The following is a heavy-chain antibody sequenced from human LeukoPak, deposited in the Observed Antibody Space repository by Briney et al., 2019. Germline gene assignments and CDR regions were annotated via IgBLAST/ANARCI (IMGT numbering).Heavy chain of an antibody. CDR2: INPNSGGT. J-gene: IGHJ5*02. V-gene: IGHV1-2*02. Sequence: ASVKVSCKASGYTFTGYYMHWVRQAPGQGLEWMGWINPNSGGTNYAQKFQGRVTMTWDTSISTAYMELSRLRSDDTAVYYCARGSWGYCSGGSCYEYWFDPWGQGTLVTVSS. CDR1: GYTFTGYY. D-gene: IGHD2-15*01. CDR3: ARGSWGYCSGGSCYEYWFDP.